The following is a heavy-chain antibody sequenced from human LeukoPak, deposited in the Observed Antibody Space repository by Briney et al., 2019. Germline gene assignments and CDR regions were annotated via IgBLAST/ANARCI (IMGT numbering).Heavy chain of an antibody. CDR1: GFTFSSYA. CDR3: ADSNYWYPNDY. D-gene: IGHD4-11*01. J-gene: IGHJ4*02. Sequence: GGSLRLSCAASGFTFSSYAMRWVRQAPGKGLEWVSSISGSGGDTYYADSVKGRFTSSRDNSKNTLYLQMNSLRAEDTAAYYCADSNYWYPNDYWGQGTLVTVSA. CDR2: ISGSGGDT. V-gene: IGHV3-23*01.